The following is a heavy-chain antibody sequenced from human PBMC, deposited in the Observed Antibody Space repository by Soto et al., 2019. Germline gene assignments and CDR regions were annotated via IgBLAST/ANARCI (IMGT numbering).Heavy chain of an antibody. CDR2: ISGSGGST. D-gene: IGHD5-12*01. J-gene: IGHJ4*02. CDR3: AKATNSIIIVATMIQY. Sequence: GGSLRLSCAASGFTFSSYAMSWVRQAPGKGLEWVSAISGSGGSTYYADSVKGRFTISRDNSKNTLYLQMNSLRAEDTAVYYCAKATNSIIIVATMIQYWGQGTLVTVSS. CDR1: GFTFSSYA. V-gene: IGHV3-23*01.